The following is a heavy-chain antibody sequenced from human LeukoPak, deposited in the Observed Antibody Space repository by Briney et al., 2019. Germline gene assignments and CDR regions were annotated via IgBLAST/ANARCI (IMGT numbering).Heavy chain of an antibody. V-gene: IGHV4-39*01. CDR3: ARYPYSDSGVWQAFDY. J-gene: IGHJ4*02. D-gene: IGHD5-12*01. CDR2: MHYSGIT. CDR1: GDSISSGSHY. Sequence: SETLSLTCIVSGDSISSGSHYWGWIRQPPGKGLEWIGSMHYSGITYYSPSLTSRVTISVDTSKNRFSLRLSSVTAADTAVYYCARYPYSDSGVWQAFDYWGQGTLVTVSS.